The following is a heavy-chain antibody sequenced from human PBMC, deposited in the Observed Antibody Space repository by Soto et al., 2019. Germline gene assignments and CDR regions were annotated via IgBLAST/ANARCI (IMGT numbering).Heavy chain of an antibody. CDR3: ARVLGLDYYYYGMDV. CDR1: GGSISGYY. Sequence: QVQLQESGPGLVKPSETLSLTCTVFGGSISGYYWSWIRQPPGKGLEWIGYIHYSGSTSYNPSLKSRVTISVDTSKNQCSLRLRSVTAADTAVYYCARVLGLDYYYYGMDVWGQGTTVTVSS. J-gene: IGHJ6*02. V-gene: IGHV4-59*01. D-gene: IGHD3-16*01. CDR2: IHYSGST.